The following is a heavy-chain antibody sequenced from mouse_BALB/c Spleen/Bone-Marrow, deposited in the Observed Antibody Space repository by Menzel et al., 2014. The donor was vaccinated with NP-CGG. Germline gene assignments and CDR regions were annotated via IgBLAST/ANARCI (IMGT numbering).Heavy chain of an antibody. J-gene: IGHJ2*01. D-gene: IGHD2-1*01. Sequence: QVHVKQSGAELVRPGASVKLSCKASGYTFTSYWMNWVKQRPGQGPEWIGQIYPGDGDTNYSGKFKGKATLTADESSSTAYMQLSSLTSEDSAVYFCAFGNYDFDYWGQGTTLTVSS. CDR3: AFGNYDFDY. CDR2: IYPGDGDT. CDR1: GYTFTSYW. V-gene: IGHV1-80*01.